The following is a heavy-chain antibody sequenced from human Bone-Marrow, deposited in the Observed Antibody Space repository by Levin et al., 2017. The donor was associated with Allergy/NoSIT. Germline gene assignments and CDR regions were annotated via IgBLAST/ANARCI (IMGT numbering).Heavy chain of an antibody. J-gene: IGHJ4*02. D-gene: IGHD2-15*01. CDR2: IYYSGST. Sequence: GSLRLSCTVSGGSVSSSSYYWSWIRQPPGKGLEWIGYIYYSGSTNYNPSLKSRVTLSVDTSKNQFSLKLTSVTAADTAVYYCARTSYCSGGSCYFLSFDYWGQGTLVTVSS. CDR3: ARTSYCSGGSCYFLSFDY. V-gene: IGHV4-61*01. CDR1: GGSVSSSSYY.